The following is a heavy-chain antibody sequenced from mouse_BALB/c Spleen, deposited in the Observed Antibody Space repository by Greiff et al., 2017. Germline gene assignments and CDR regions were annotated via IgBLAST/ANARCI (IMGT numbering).Heavy chain of an antibody. V-gene: IGHV2-6-4*01. D-gene: IGHD2-1*01. CDR2: IWGGGST. Sequence: VKLVESGPGLVAPSQSLSITCTVSGFSFSSYSVHWVRQPPGKGLEWLGMIWGGGSTDYNSALKSGLSISKDNSKSQVFLKMNSLQTDDTAMYYGAGIGNYDAMDDWGQGASVNVSS. J-gene: IGHJ4*01. CDR1: GFSFSSYS. CDR3: AGIGNYDAMDD.